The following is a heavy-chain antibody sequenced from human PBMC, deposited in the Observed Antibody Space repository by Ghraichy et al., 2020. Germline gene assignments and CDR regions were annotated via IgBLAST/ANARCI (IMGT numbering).Heavy chain of an antibody. CDR3: VRHRSPRDYFDY. Sequence: SETLSLTCTVSGGSISSTSYYWGWIRQPPGKGLEWIGSIYYSGSTYYNPSLKSRVTISVDTSKNQFSLKLTSVTAADTAVYYCVRHRSPRDYFDYWGQGNLVTVSS. CDR2: IYYSGST. D-gene: IGHD2-15*01. J-gene: IGHJ4*02. V-gene: IGHV4-39*01. CDR1: GGSISSTSYY.